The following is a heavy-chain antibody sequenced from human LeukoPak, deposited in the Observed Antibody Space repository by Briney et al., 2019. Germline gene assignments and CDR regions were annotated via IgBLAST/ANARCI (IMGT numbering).Heavy chain of an antibody. J-gene: IGHJ3*02. CDR1: GGTFSSYA. V-gene: IGHV1-18*01. Sequence: ASVKVSCKASGGTFSSYAISWVRQAPGQGLEWMGWISAYNGNTNYAQKLQGRVTMTTDTSTSTAYMELRSLRSEDTAVYYCARGHYDILTGYKSAFDIWGQGTMVTVSS. CDR3: ARGHYDILTGYKSAFDI. D-gene: IGHD3-9*01. CDR2: ISAYNGNT.